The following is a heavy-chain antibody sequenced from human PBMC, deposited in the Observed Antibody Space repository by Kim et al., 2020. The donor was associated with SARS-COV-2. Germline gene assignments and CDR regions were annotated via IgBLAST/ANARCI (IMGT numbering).Heavy chain of an antibody. V-gene: IGHV3-74*01. CDR2: INSDVTTI. D-gene: IGHD1-1*01. J-gene: IGHJ3*02. Sequence: GGSLRLSCAATGFTFSTSWMHWVRQGPGKGLLWVARINSDVTTINYADSVKGRFTISRDNAKNTLYLEVNSLRAEDTAMYFCTRSSGPAPSVFDIWGQGTMVTVFS. CDR1: GFTFSTSW. CDR3: TRSSGPAPSVFDI.